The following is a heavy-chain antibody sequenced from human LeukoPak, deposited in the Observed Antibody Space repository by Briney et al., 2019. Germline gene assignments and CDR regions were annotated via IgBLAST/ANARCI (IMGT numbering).Heavy chain of an antibody. CDR1: GYTFTSYY. Sequence: ASVRVSCKASGYTFTSYYMHWVRQAPGQGLEWMGIINPSGGSTSYAQKFQGRVTMTRDTSTSTVYMELSSLRSEDTAVYYCARVDTAMASFDYWGQGTLVTVSS. J-gene: IGHJ4*02. V-gene: IGHV1-46*01. D-gene: IGHD5-18*01. CDR2: INPSGGST. CDR3: ARVDTAMASFDY.